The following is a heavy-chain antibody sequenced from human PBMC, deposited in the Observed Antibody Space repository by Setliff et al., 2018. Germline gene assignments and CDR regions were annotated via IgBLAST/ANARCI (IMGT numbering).Heavy chain of an antibody. V-gene: IGHV3-49*04. Sequence: LGGSLRLSCAASGFTFGDFAMTWVRQAPGKGLEWVGFIRSKAYGGTTEYAASVKGRFTISRDDSKSIAYLQMNSLKTEDTAVYYCTTGSVCVGDCYSGRLNYWGQGTLVTVSS. CDR1: GFTFGDFA. D-gene: IGHD2-21*02. CDR2: IRSKAYGGTT. CDR3: TTGSVCVGDCYSGRLNY. J-gene: IGHJ4*02.